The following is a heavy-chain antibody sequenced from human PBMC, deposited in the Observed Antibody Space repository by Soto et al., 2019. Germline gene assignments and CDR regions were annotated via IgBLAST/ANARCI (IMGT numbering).Heavy chain of an antibody. Sequence: SVKVSCKASGGTFSSYAISWVRQAPGQGLEWMGGIIPIFGTANYAQKFQGRVTITADESTSTAYMELSSLRSEDTAVYYCARPPSGYYDSSGLWGQGTRVTVPS. J-gene: IGHJ4*02. V-gene: IGHV1-69*13. D-gene: IGHD3-22*01. CDR2: IIPIFGTA. CDR1: GGTFSSYA. CDR3: ARPPSGYYDSSGL.